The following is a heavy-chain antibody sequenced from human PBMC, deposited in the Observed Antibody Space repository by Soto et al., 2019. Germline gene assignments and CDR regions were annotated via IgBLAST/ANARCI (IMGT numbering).Heavy chain of an antibody. CDR1: GGSISSSSYY. J-gene: IGHJ4*02. CDR3: ARQDGLITMRVGYDY. V-gene: IGHV4-39*01. CDR2: IYYSGST. Sequence: SETLSLTCTVSGGSISSSSYYWGWIRQPPGKGLEWIGSIYYSGSTYYNPSLKSRVTISVDTSNNQFSLKLSSVTAADTAVYYCARQDGLITMRVGYDYWGQGTLVTVSS. D-gene: IGHD3-22*01.